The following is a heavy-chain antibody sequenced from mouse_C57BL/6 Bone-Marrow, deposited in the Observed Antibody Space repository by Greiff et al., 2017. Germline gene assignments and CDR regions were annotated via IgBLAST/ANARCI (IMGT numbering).Heavy chain of an antibody. CDR1: GYTFTSYW. D-gene: IGHD2-4*01. V-gene: IGHV1-69*01. CDR2: IDPSDSYT. Sequence: QVQLQQSGAELVMPGASVKLSCKASGYTFTSYWMHWVKPRPGQGLEWIGEIDPSDSYTNYNQKFKGKSTLTVDKSSSTAYMQLSSLTSEDSAVYYCARGRLRRPFSYRGPAALVTVSA. CDR3: ARGRLRRPFSY. J-gene: IGHJ3*01.